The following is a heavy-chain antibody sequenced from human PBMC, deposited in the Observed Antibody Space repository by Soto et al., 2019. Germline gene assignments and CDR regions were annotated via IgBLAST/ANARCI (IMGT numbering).Heavy chain of an antibody. D-gene: IGHD7-27*01. Sequence: ASVKVSCKASGGTFSSYTISWVRQAPGQGLEWMGRIIPILGIANYAQKFQGRVTITADKSTSTAYMELSSLRSEDTAVYYCAIVDWGSMVRRDWYFDLWGRGTLVTVSS. CDR1: GGTFSSYT. CDR2: IIPILGIA. CDR3: AIVDWGSMVRRDWYFDL. J-gene: IGHJ2*01. V-gene: IGHV1-69*02.